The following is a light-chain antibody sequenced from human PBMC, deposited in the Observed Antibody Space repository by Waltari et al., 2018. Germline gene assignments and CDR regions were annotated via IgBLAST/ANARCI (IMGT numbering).Light chain of an antibody. CDR3: QQYDTFT. Sequence: DIQMTQSPSSLSASVGDRVTITCQASQDISNYLNCYQQKPGKAPKLLIYDASNLETGVPSRFSGSGSGTHFTFTISSLQPEDIATYYCQQYDTFTFGPGTKVDIK. CDR1: QDISNY. V-gene: IGKV1-33*01. CDR2: DAS. J-gene: IGKJ3*01.